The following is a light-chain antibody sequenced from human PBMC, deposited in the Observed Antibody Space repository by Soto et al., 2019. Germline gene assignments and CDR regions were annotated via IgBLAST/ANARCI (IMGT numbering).Light chain of an antibody. J-gene: IGKJ2*01. CDR2: DAS. Sequence: EIVMTQSPATLSVSPGERVTLSCRASQSISNNLAWYQHKPGRAPRVLIYDASTRATGVPVRFSGSGSGTEITLTISSLQSDDVAVSDCQQYNNWPPKHTFGQGTKLEIK. CDR3: QQYNNWPPKHT. V-gene: IGKV3-15*01. CDR1: QSISNN.